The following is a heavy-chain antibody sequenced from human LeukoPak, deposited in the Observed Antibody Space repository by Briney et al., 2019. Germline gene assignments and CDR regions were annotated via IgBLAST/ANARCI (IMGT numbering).Heavy chain of an antibody. V-gene: IGHV3-21*01. CDR2: ITSSGTYT. CDR3: ARDPYSGNYGTYYYYYMDV. CDR1: GFTFSSYA. Sequence: GGSLRLSCAASGFTFSSYAMNWVRQAPGKAMEWVSSITSSGTYTFYADSVKGRFTISRDNAKNSLYLQMDSLGPEDTAVYYCARDPYSGNYGTYYYYYMDVWGKGTTVTISS. J-gene: IGHJ6*03. D-gene: IGHD1-26*01.